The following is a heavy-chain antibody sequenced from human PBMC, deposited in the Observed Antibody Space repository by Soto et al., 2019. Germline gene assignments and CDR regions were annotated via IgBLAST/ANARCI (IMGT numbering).Heavy chain of an antibody. CDR3: ARMDIVATLEP. D-gene: IGHD5-12*01. J-gene: IGHJ5*02. CDR2: INHSGST. Sequence: SETLSLTCAVYGGSFSGYYWSWIRQPPGKGLEWIGEINHSGSTNYNPSLKSRVTISVDTSKNQFSLKLSSVTAADTAVYYCARMDIVATLEPWGQGTLVTVSS. CDR1: GGSFSGYY. V-gene: IGHV4-34*01.